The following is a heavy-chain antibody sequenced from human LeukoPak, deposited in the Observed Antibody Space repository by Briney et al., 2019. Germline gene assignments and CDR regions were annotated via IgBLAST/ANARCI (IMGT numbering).Heavy chain of an antibody. D-gene: IGHD5-24*01. V-gene: IGHV3-21*01. Sequence: GGSLRLSCAASGFTFSSYSMNWVRQAPGKGLEWVSSITSSSSYMSYADSVKGRFTISRDNAKNSLYLQMNSLRAEDTAVYYCARDEMATIRNYYYYYYMDVWGKGTTVTVSS. CDR2: ITSSSSYM. J-gene: IGHJ6*03. CDR3: ARDEMATIRNYYYYYYMDV. CDR1: GFTFSSYS.